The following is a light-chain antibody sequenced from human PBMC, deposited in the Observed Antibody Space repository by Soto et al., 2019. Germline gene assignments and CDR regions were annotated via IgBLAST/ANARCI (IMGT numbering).Light chain of an antibody. CDR3: QQRSNWPRYT. CDR1: QSVSSY. CDR2: DAS. J-gene: IGKJ2*01. V-gene: IGKV3-11*01. Sequence: EIVLTQSPATLSLSPGERATLSCRASQSVSSYLAWYQQKPGQAPRLLIYDASNRATGIPARFSGSGSGTDFTLTSSSLEPEDVAVHYCQQRSNWPRYTFGQGTKLEIK.